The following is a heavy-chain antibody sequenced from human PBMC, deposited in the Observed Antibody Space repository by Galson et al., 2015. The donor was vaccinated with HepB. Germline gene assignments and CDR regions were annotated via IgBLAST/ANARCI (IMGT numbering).Heavy chain of an antibody. D-gene: IGHD1-26*01. CDR2: IDWDDDK. J-gene: IGHJ4*02. V-gene: IGHV2-70*11. CDR1: GFSLSTSGMC. Sequence: PALVKPTQTLTLTCTFSGFSLSTSGMCVSWIRQPPGKALEWLARIDWDDDKYYSTSLKTRLTISKDTSKNQVVLTMTNMDSVDTATYSCARMCIVGPGGGDYWGQGTLVTVSS. CDR3: ARMCIVGPGGGDY.